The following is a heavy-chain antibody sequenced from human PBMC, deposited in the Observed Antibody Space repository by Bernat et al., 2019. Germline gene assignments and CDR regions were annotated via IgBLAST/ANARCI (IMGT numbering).Heavy chain of an antibody. CDR1: GYTFTSYA. Sequence: QVQLVQSGAEEKKPGASVKVSCKASGYTFTSYAMHWVRQAPGQRLEWMGWINAGNGNTKYSQKFQGRVTITRDTSASTAYMELSNLRSEDTAVYYCARLNRYSSGWYPLNFDYWGQGTLVTVSS. CDR2: INAGNGNT. D-gene: IGHD6-19*01. CDR3: ARLNRYSSGWYPLNFDY. V-gene: IGHV1-3*05. J-gene: IGHJ4*02.